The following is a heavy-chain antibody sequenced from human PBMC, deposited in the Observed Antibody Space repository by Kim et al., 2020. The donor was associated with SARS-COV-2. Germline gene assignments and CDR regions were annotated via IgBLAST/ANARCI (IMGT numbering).Heavy chain of an antibody. CDR3: ARHTRRGHRDGYNSAFDY. CDR1: GYSFTSYW. V-gene: IGHV5-51*01. CDR2: IYPGDSDT. Sequence: GESLKISCKGSGYSFTSYWIGWVRQMPGKGLEWMGIIYPGDSDTRYSPSFQGQVTISADKSISTAYLQWSSLKASDTAMYYCARHTRRGHRDGYNSAFDYWGQGTLFTVSS. J-gene: IGHJ4*02. D-gene: IGHD5-12*01.